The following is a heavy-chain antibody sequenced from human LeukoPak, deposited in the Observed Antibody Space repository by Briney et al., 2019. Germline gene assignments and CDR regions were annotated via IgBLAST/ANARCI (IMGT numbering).Heavy chain of an antibody. J-gene: IGHJ2*01. V-gene: IGHV4-39*01. D-gene: IGHD6-19*01. CDR1: GGSISSSSYY. Sequence: SETLSLTCTVSGGSISSSSYYWGWIRQSPGKGLEWAGGFYSSGSTYYNAALKSRVTISVDTSENQFSLRLSSVTAADTAVYCCANVIAVTGHWYFDLWGRGTLVTVSS. CDR2: FYSSGST. CDR3: ANVIAVTGHWYFDL.